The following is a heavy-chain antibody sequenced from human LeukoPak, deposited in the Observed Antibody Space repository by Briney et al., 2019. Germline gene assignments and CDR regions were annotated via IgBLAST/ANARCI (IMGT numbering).Heavy chain of an antibody. CDR3: AKYGPQDSGSSHFDY. D-gene: IGHD1-26*01. CDR2: IRDSGSST. V-gene: IGHV3-23*01. Sequence: PGGSLRLPCAASGFTFSSYAMSWVRQAPGKGLEWVPAIRDSGSSTHYADSVKGRFTTSRDNSKNTLFLQMNSLRAEDTAIYYCAKYGPQDSGSSHFDYWGQGALVTVSS. CDR1: GFTFSSYA. J-gene: IGHJ4*02.